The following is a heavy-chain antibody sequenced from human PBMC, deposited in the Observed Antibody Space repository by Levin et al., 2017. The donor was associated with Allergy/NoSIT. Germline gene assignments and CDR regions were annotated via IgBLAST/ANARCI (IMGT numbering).Heavy chain of an antibody. V-gene: IGHV5-51*01. Sequence: GESLKISCKGSGYSFTSYWIGWVRQMPGKGLEWMGIIYPGDSDTRYSPSFQGQVTISADKSIITAYLPWSSLKASDTAMYYCPRPRDSSSVEGFKIWGQGRMVTVSS. CDR1: GYSFTSYW. D-gene: IGHD6-6*01. CDR3: PRPRDSSSVEGFKI. J-gene: IGHJ3*02. CDR2: IYPGDSDT.